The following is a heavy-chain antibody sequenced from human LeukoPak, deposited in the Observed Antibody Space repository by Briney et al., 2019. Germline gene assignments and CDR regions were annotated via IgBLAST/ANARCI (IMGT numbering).Heavy chain of an antibody. D-gene: IGHD3-22*01. Sequence: SETLSFTCSVSGGAIHSGRHYWSWIRQHPGKGLEWIGFIYHSGSTYYNPSLRSRLTMSIDASKNQFSLKLSSVTAADTAIYYCASAVFYERSTYTSDAFDIWGQGTMVSVSS. CDR2: IYHSGST. CDR3: ASAVFYERSTYTSDAFDI. V-gene: IGHV4-31*03. J-gene: IGHJ3*02. CDR1: GGAIHSGRHY.